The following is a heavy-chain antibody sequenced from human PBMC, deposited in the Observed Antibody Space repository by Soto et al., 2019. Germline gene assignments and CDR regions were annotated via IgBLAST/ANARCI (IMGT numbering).Heavy chain of an antibody. V-gene: IGHV4-31*03. CDR1: GGSISSGGYY. D-gene: IGHD3-10*01. Sequence: QVQLQESGPGLVKPSQTLSLTCTVSGGSISSGGYYWSWIRQHPGKGLEWIGYIYYSGSTYYNPSLKSRVTISVDTSKNQFSLKLSSVTAADTAVYYCARDGRDGSGSYHNSYYYYYMDVWGKGTTVTVSS. CDR3: ARDGRDGSGSYHNSYYYYYMDV. J-gene: IGHJ6*03. CDR2: IYYSGST.